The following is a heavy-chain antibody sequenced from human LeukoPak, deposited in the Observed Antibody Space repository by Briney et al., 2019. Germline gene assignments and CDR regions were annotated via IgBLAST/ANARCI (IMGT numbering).Heavy chain of an antibody. CDR3: AKDKGRVDSSSWYYFDY. J-gene: IGHJ4*02. D-gene: IGHD6-13*01. CDR1: GFTFSSYA. CDR2: ISYDGSNK. V-gene: IGHV3-30-3*01. Sequence: GRSLRLSCAASGFTFSSYAMHWVRQAPGKGLEGVAVISYDGSNKYYADSVKGRFTISRDNSKNTLDLQMNSLRAEDTAVYYCAKDKGRVDSSSWYYFDYWGQGTLVTVSS.